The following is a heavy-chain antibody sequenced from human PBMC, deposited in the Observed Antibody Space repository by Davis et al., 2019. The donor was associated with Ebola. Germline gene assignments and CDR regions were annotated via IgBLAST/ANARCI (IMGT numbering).Heavy chain of an antibody. V-gene: IGHV2-5*02. Sequence: SGPTLVKPPQTLTLTCPFSGFSPRASAAGVTWIRQPPGKALEWLATIYWDGDMLYSPSLKNRLSITKDESKNQVVLTMTNMDPVDTATYYCAYRPRGGYFDPWGQGTLVTVSS. CDR3: AYRPRGGYFDP. J-gene: IGHJ5*02. D-gene: IGHD1-1*01. CDR1: GFSPRASAAG. CDR2: IYWDGDM.